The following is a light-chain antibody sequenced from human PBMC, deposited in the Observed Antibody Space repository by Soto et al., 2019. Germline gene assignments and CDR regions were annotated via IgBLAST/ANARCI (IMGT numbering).Light chain of an antibody. CDR1: SSDVGGYNY. J-gene: IGLJ1*01. V-gene: IGLV2-14*01. Sequence: QSVLTQPASLSGSPGQSITISCTGTSSDVGGYNYVSWYQQHPGKVPKLMIYEVSNRPPGVSYRFSGSKSGNTASLTISGLQAEDEADYYCSSHTSTNTRVFGTGTKVTVL. CDR2: EVS. CDR3: SSHTSTNTRV.